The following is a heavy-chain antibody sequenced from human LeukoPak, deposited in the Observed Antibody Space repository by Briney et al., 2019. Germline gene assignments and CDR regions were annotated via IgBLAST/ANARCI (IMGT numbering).Heavy chain of an antibody. D-gene: IGHD6-13*01. J-gene: IGHJ4*02. CDR1: GFTIDDYA. V-gene: IGHV3-9*01. Sequence: TGGSLRLSCAASGFTIDDYAMHWVRQAPGKGLERVSGISWNSGSIGYADSVNGRFTISRDNAKNSLYLQMNSLRAEDTALYYCAKDIAAAGNGGAGYWGQGTLVTVSS. CDR3: AKDIAAAGNGGAGY. CDR2: ISWNSGSI.